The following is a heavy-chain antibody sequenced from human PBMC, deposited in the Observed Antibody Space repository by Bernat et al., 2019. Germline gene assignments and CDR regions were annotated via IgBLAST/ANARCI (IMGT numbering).Heavy chain of an antibody. D-gene: IGHD6-13*01. CDR2: ISYDGSNK. V-gene: IGHV3-30-3*01. Sequence: QVQLVESGGGVVQPGRSLRLSCAASGFTFSSYAMHWVRQAPGKGLEWVAVISYDGSNKYYAESVKGRFTISRDNSKNTLYLQMNSLRAEDTAGYYCARAEDSSSCYDYWGQGTLVTVSS. CDR1: GFTFSSYA. CDR3: ARAEDSSSCYDY. J-gene: IGHJ4*02.